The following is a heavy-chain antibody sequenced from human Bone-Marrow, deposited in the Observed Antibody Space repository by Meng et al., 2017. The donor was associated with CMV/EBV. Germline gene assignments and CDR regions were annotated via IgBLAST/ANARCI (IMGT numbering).Heavy chain of an antibody. CDR3: AREVGVIVSYASDI. CDR2: INPNGGGT. D-gene: IGHD3-16*02. CDR1: GYTFTGYY. J-gene: IGHJ3*02. Sequence: ASVKVSCKASGYTFTGYYMHWVRQAPGQAPEWMGWINPNGGGTNYARKFQDRVAMTRDTSISTAYMELSRLRYDDTAVYYCAREVGVIVSYASDIWGQGTRVTGSS. V-gene: IGHV1-2*02.